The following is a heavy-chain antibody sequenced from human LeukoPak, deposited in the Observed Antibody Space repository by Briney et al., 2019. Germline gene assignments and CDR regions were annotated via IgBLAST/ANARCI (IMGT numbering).Heavy chain of an antibody. CDR2: IYSGGST. CDR1: GFTVSSNY. J-gene: IGHJ4*02. Sequence: GGSLRLSCAASGFTVSSNYMCWVRQAPGKGLEWVSVIYSGGSTYYADSVKGRFTISRDSSENTLYLQMNSLRAEDTAVYYCAKESQLSYSGTFYIDYWGQGTLVTVSS. V-gene: IGHV3-53*05. D-gene: IGHD1-26*01. CDR3: AKESQLSYSGTFYIDY.